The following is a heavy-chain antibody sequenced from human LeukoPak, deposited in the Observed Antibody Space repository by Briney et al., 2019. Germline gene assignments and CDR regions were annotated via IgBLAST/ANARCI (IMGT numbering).Heavy chain of an antibody. D-gene: IGHD2-15*01. CDR3: ARERWHCRVNCYSVYYYALDV. CDR2: ISPGNGDT. J-gene: IGHJ6*02. CDR1: GYTLTNYA. V-gene: IGHV1-3*01. Sequence: ASVKVSCKGSGYTLTNYAVHWVRQAPGQRLEWLGWISPGNGDTKYSQNFQGRVTVTSDTSAATAYVELNSLTSEDTAVYYCARERWHCRVNCYSVYYYALDVWGQGTTVTVSS.